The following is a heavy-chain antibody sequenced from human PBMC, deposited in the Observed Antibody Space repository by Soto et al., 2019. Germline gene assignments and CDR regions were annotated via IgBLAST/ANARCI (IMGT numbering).Heavy chain of an antibody. J-gene: IGHJ4*02. CDR1: GFTYEDSA. Sequence: EVQLVESGGGLVQPGGSLRLSCVGSGFTYEDSAMHWVRQVSGKGLEWVSGIGWNSGSVGYVDSVKGRFTISRDNAKNSLYVQMNSLRPEDTALYYCAKDRRGYYGAGSLDYWGLGNLVTVSS. D-gene: IGHD3-10*01. V-gene: IGHV3-9*01. CDR2: IGWNSGSV. CDR3: AKDRRGYYGAGSLDY.